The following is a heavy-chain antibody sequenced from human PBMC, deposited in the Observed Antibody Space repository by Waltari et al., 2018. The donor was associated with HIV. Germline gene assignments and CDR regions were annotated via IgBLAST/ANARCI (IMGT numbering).Heavy chain of an antibody. D-gene: IGHD3-22*01. CDR2: IIPIVGTA. J-gene: IGHJ6*02. Sequence: QVQLVQSGAEVKKPGSSVKVSCKASGGTFSSYAISWVRQAPGQGLEWMGGIIPIVGTANDAQRFQGRVTITADESTSTAYMELSSLRSEDTAVYDCARDNEKTKYYYDSSGYYPYYYYGMDVWGQGTTVTVSS. CDR1: GGTFSSYA. V-gene: IGHV1-69*01. CDR3: ARDNEKTKYYYDSSGYYPYYYYGMDV.